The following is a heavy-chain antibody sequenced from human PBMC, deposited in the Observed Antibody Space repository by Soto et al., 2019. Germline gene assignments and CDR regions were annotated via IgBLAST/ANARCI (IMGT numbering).Heavy chain of an antibody. J-gene: IGHJ4*02. CDR2: ISGSGDGT. V-gene: IGHV3-23*01. Sequence: LRLSCAASGFTFSSFALSWVRQAPGKGLEWVSAISGSGDGTDYAASVKGRFTISRDNSKNTLYLQMNSLRAEDTAVYYCAGPGYSSQDYWGQGALVTVSS. D-gene: IGHD5-18*01. CDR1: GFTFSSFA. CDR3: AGPGYSSQDY.